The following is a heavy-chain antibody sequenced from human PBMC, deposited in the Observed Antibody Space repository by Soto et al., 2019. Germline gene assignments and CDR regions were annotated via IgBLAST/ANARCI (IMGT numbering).Heavy chain of an antibody. CDR3: AREKWLVRRNDPFDI. D-gene: IGHD6-19*01. V-gene: IGHV1-46*01. CDR1: GYTFINYY. J-gene: IGHJ3*02. Sequence: ASVKVSCKASGYTFINYYMHWVRQAPGQGLEWMGIINPNGGSTTYAQKFQGRVTLTRDTSTNTVNMELSSLRSEDTSVYYCAREKWLVRRNDPFDIWGQGTMVTVSS. CDR2: INPNGGST.